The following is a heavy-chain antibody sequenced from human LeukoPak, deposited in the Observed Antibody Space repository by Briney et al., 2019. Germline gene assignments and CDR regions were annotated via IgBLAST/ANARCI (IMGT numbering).Heavy chain of an antibody. Sequence: GASVKVSCKTSGYTFTGYYMHWVRQAPGQGLEWMGVINPYDGSTNSAQRFQGRLTMTRDTPTSTVYMELSSLTSEDTAVYYCTRYSGSYWSFDYWGQGTLVTVSS. D-gene: IGHD1-26*01. CDR2: INPYDGST. J-gene: IGHJ4*02. CDR3: TRYSGSYWSFDY. V-gene: IGHV1-46*01. CDR1: GYTFTGYY.